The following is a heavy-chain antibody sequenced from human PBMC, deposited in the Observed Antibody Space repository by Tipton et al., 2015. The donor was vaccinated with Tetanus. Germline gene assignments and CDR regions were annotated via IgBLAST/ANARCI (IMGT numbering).Heavy chain of an antibody. CDR1: GGSVNDGRFY. Sequence: TLSLTCTVSGGSVNDGRFYRTWIRQPPGKALEWVAHIYYSGSATYNPSVASRATVSIDMSKNQFSLRLTSATAADTAVYYCARDRITGPTGRYYAMDVWGQGTTVTVSS. J-gene: IGHJ6*01. D-gene: IGHD1-7*01. V-gene: IGHV4-61*01. CDR3: ARDRITGPTGRYYAMDV. CDR2: IYYSGSA.